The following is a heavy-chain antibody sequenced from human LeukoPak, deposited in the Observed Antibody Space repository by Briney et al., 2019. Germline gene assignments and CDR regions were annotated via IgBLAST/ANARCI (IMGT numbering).Heavy chain of an antibody. V-gene: IGHV3-13*01. J-gene: IGHJ6*03. CDR1: GFTLGSHD. D-gene: IGHD3-22*01. CDR3: AKRGYYYDSSGYYYYMDV. Sequence: GGSLRLSCTASGFTLGSHDMHWVRQIPGQGLEWVAAVSSGFADSVQGRFTVSREDARNSLYLQMNSLRAGDTAVYYCAKRGYYYDSSGYYYYMDVWGKGTTVTVSS. CDR2: VSSGFA.